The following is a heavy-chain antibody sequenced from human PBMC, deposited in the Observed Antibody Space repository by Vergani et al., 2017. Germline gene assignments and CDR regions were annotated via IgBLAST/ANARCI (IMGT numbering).Heavy chain of an antibody. CDR1: GESIRSGSHY. D-gene: IGHD2-15*01. CDR3: ARSRPYCTSGSCPAI. Sequence: QLQLQESGSGLLKPSQTLSLTCTVSGESIRSGSHYWSWIRQPAGKGPEWIGHIHTGGSTDLNPSFKSRVSISVATSKSQFSLKLNSVTVADTAVYYCARSRPYCTSGSCPAIWGQGTLVTVSS. CDR2: IHTGGST. J-gene: IGHJ4*02. V-gene: IGHV4-61*02.